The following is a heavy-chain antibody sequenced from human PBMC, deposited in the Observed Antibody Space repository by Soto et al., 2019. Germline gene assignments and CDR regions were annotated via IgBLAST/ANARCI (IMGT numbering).Heavy chain of an antibody. V-gene: IGHV3-21*01. D-gene: IGHD1-20*01. CDR1: GFTFSTYS. Sequence: PGGSLRLSCAASGFTFSTYSMHWVRQAPGEGQGLRRGLEWVSSISSSSSYIYYADSVKGRFTISRDNAKNSLYLQMNGLRAEDTAVYYCARILIIGTTRGPYFDYWGQGTLVTVSS. CDR2: ISSSSSYI. CDR3: ARILIIGTTRGPYFDY. J-gene: IGHJ4*02.